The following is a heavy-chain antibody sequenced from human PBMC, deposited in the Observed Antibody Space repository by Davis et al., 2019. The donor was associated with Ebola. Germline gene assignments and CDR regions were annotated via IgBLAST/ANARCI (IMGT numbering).Heavy chain of an antibody. CDR2: IKQDGSEK. V-gene: IGHV3-7*03. CDR1: GGSFSGYY. J-gene: IGHJ6*02. CDR3: ASGDGRGRSYDMDV. D-gene: IGHD3/OR15-3a*01. Sequence: ETLSLTCAVYGGSFSGYYWSWVRQAPGKGLEWVANIKQDGSEKFYVDSVKGRFTISRDNAKNSLFLQMDSLRDEDTALYYCASGDGRGRSYDMDVWGQGTTVTVSS.